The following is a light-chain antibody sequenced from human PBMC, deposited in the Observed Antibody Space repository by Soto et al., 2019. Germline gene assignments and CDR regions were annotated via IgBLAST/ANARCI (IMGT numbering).Light chain of an antibody. J-gene: IGKJ2*01. CDR3: QQRSNWLYT. CDR2: DAS. CDR1: QSVSSY. Sequence: EIVVTQSPATLSLSPGERATLSCRASQSVSSYLAWYQQKPGQAPRLLIYDASNRATGIPARFSGSGSGTDFTLTISSLEPEDFAVYYCQQRSNWLYTFGQGTKWIS. V-gene: IGKV3-11*01.